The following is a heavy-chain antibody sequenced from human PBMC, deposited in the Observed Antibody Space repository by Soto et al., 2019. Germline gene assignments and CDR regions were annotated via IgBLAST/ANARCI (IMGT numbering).Heavy chain of an antibody. D-gene: IGHD3-10*01. J-gene: IGHJ4*02. CDR2: ISGSGGST. V-gene: IGHV3-23*01. Sequence: EVQLLESGGGLVQPGGSLRLSSAASGFTFSSYAMSWVRQAPGKGLEWVSAISGSGGSTYYADSVKGRFTISRDNSKNTLYLQMNSLRAEDTAVYYCAPRPARFYYGDYWGQGTLVTVSS. CDR3: APRPARFYYGDY. CDR1: GFTFSSYA.